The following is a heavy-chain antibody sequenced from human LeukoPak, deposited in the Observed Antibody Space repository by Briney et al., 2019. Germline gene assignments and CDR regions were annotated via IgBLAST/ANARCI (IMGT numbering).Heavy chain of an antibody. CDR3: AKVSNSSGDFDY. J-gene: IGHJ4*02. CDR1: GFTFSSYS. V-gene: IGHV3-23*01. Sequence: GGSLRLSCAASGFTFSSYSMSWVRQAPGKGLEWVSAISGSGGSTYYADSVKGRFTISRDNSKNTLYLQMNSLRAEDTAVYYCAKVSNSSGDFDYWGQGTLVTVSS. D-gene: IGHD6-19*01. CDR2: ISGSGGST.